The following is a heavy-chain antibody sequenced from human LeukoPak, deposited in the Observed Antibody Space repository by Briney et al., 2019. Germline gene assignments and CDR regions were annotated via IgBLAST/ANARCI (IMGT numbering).Heavy chain of an antibody. D-gene: IGHD3-3*01. J-gene: IGHJ4*02. Sequence: GGSLRLSCAASGFTFTSCTMNWVRQAPGKGLAWVSSISSSSNYIYYADSVKGRFTISRDNAKNSLYLQMNSLRAEDTAVYCCARDRITIFGVVESWGQGTLVTVSS. CDR3: ARDRITIFGVVES. CDR1: GFTFTSCT. V-gene: IGHV3-21*01. CDR2: ISSSSNYI.